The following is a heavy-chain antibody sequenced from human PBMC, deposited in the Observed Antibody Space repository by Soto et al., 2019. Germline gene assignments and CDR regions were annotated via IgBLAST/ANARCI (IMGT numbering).Heavy chain of an antibody. CDR1: GGTFSSYA. Sequence: ASVKVSCKASGGTFSSYAISWVRQAPGQGLEWMGGIIPIFGTANYAQKFQGRVTITADESTSTAYMELSGLRSEDTAVYYCARPQGELLKGSMDVWGQGTTVTVSS. V-gene: IGHV1-69*13. CDR3: ARPQGELLKGSMDV. CDR2: IIPIFGTA. J-gene: IGHJ6*02. D-gene: IGHD1-7*01.